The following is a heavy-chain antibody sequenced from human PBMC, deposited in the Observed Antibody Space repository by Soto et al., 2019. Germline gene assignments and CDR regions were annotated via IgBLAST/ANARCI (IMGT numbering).Heavy chain of an antibody. D-gene: IGHD2-21*01. CDR2: IWHDGSQK. V-gene: IGHV3-33*01. CDR1: GLTFTKYG. Sequence: QVQLVESGGGVVQPGTSLRLSCATSGLTFTKYGFHWVRQSPGKGLEWVAFIWHDGSQKYYADSVKGRFTISRDSSKDTIFLEMNSLSDEDTAVYYCARDGWNWDYCGGGGGCVGDYWGQGTMVTGSS. J-gene: IGHJ4*02. CDR3: ARDGWNWDYCGGGGGCVGDY.